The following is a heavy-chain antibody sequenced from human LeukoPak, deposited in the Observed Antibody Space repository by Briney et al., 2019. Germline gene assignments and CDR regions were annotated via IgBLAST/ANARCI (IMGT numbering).Heavy chain of an antibody. CDR1: GFTFSSYA. Sequence: GGSLGLSCAASGFTFSSYAMHWVRQAPGKGLEWVAVLSYDGSNKYYADSVKGRFTISRDNSKNTLDLQMNSLRAEDTAVYYCATAPYHAAGYWGQGTLVTASS. V-gene: IGHV3-30-3*01. CDR3: ATAPYHAAGY. J-gene: IGHJ4*02. D-gene: IGHD2-2*01. CDR2: LSYDGSNK.